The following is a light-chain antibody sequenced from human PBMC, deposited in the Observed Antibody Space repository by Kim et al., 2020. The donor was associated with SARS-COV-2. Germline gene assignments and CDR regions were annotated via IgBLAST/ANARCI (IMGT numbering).Light chain of an antibody. CDR1: QGISNY. Sequence: DIQMTQSPSSLSASVGDRVTITCRASQGISNYLAWYQQKPGKVPKLLIYATSTLQSGVPSRFSGSGSGTDFTLTISSLQPEDVATYYCQKYNSAPPLTFGGGTKVDIK. V-gene: IGKV1-27*01. CDR2: ATS. CDR3: QKYNSAPPLT. J-gene: IGKJ4*01.